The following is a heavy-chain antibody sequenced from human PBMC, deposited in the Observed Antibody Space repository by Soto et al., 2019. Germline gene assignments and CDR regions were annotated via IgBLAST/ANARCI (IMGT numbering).Heavy chain of an antibody. J-gene: IGHJ4*02. D-gene: IGHD3-10*01. CDR1: GFTFSSYA. V-gene: IGHV3-23*01. CDR3: AKDPLSRGVIPAY. CDR2: ISGSGGST. Sequence: RRLSCAASGFTFSSYAMSWVRQAPGKGLEWVSAISGSGGSTYYADSVKGRFTISRDNSKNTLYLQMNSLRAEDTAVYYCAKDPLSRGVIPAYWGQGTLVTVSS.